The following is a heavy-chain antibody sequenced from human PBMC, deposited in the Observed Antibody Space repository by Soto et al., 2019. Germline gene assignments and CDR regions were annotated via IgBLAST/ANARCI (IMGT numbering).Heavy chain of an antibody. CDR1: GYTFTGHG. D-gene: IGHD6-19*01. CDR2: ISAYNGNT. Sequence: ASVNVSCKASGYTFTGHGISWVRQAPGQGLEWMGWISAYNGNTTYAQKLQGRVTMTTDTSTSTAYMELRSLRSDDTALYYCARGRLAVAGNDPWGQGTLVTVS. V-gene: IGHV1-18*01. CDR3: ARGRLAVAGNDP. J-gene: IGHJ5*02.